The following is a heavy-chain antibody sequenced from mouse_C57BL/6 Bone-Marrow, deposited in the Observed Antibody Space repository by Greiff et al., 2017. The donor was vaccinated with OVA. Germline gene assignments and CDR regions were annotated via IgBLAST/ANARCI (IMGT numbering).Heavy chain of an antibody. V-gene: IGHV1-23*01. Sequence: QVQLQQSGAELVRPGASVKLSCKASGYTFTDYEMHCVKQTPVHGLEWIGAIDPETCGTAYNQKFKGKATLTADKSSSTAYMQLSSLTSEDSAVYFCARRGDLTTVVAPEDYWGQGTSVTVSS. CDR1: GYTFTDYE. J-gene: IGHJ4*01. D-gene: IGHD1-1*01. CDR2: IDPETCGT. CDR3: ARRGDLTTVVAPEDY.